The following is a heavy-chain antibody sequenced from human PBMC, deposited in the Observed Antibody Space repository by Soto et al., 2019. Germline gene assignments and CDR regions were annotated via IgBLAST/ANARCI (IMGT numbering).Heavy chain of an antibody. Sequence: GGSLRLSCAASGFTFSSYWMSWVRQAPGKGLEWVAKIKQDGSEKYYVDSVKGRFTISRDNAKNSLYLQMNSLRAEDTAVYYCAREPVGRSSSYYFDYWGQGTLVTVSS. CDR1: GFTFSSYW. V-gene: IGHV3-7*01. J-gene: IGHJ4*02. D-gene: IGHD6-6*01. CDR3: AREPVGRSSSYYFDY. CDR2: IKQDGSEK.